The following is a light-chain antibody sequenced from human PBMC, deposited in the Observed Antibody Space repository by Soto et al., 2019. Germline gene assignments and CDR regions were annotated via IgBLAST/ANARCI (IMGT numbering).Light chain of an antibody. Sequence: QSALTQPRSVSGSPGQSVTISCTGASSDVGGYNYVSWYQQHPGKAPKLLISDVSKWPSGVPHRFSGSKSGNTASLTISGLQPEDEADYYCCSYAGSYTVVFGGGTKLTVL. J-gene: IGLJ2*01. V-gene: IGLV2-11*01. CDR3: CSYAGSYTVV. CDR1: SSDVGGYNY. CDR2: DVS.